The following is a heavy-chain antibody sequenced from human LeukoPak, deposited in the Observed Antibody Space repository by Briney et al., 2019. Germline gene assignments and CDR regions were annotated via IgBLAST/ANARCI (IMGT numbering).Heavy chain of an antibody. D-gene: IGHD3-10*01. V-gene: IGHV1-69*13. CDR1: GGTFSSYA. CDR2: IIPIFGTA. CDR3: ARGMHYGSGSYPPSAHYGMDV. J-gene: IGHJ6*02. Sequence: ASVKVSCKASGGTFSSYAISWVRQAPGQGLEWMGGIIPIFGTANYAQKFQGRVTITADESTSTAYMELSSLRSEDTAVYYCARGMHYGSGSYPPSAHYGMDVWGQGTTVTVSS.